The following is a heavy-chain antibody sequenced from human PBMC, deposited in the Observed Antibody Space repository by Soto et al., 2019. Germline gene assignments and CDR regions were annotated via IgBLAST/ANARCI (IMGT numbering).Heavy chain of an antibody. CDR2: IYHSGST. D-gene: IGHD1-7*01. V-gene: IGHV4-4*02. Sequence: SETLSLTFNFSGGPISSRNGWIWVRRPPGKGLEWIGEIYHSGSTNYNPSLKSRVTISVDKSKNQFSLKLSSVTAADTAVYYCARTESGTFDPWGQGTLVTVS. CDR1: GGPISSRNG. CDR3: ARTESGTFDP. J-gene: IGHJ5*02.